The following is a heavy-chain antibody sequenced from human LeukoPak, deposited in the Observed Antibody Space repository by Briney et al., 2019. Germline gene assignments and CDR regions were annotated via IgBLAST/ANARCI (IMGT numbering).Heavy chain of an antibody. V-gene: IGHV3-9*01. D-gene: IGHD6-13*01. J-gene: IGHJ4*02. CDR3: TKDVSAGGLDH. CDR1: GFTFVGFA. Sequence: GGSLRLSCAASGFTFVGFAMHWVRQAPGKGLEWVSGIDWNSGRIGYADSVKGRFTISRDNAKNSLDLQMNSLRVEDTALYYCTKDVSAGGLDHWGQGTLVTVSS. CDR2: IDWNSGRI.